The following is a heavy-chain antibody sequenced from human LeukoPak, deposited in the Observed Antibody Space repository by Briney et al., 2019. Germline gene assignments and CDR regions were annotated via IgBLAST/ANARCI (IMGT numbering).Heavy chain of an antibody. J-gene: IGHJ4*02. V-gene: IGHV1-46*01. CDR1: GYTFTSYY. CDR2: INPSGGST. Sequence: PVASVKVSXKASGYTFTSYYMHWVRQAPGQGLEWMGIINPSGGSTSYAQKFQGRVTMTRDTSTSTVYMELSSLRSEDTAVYYCARGSADYDILTDYYFDYWGQGTLVTVSS. D-gene: IGHD3-9*01. CDR3: ARGSADYDILTDYYFDY.